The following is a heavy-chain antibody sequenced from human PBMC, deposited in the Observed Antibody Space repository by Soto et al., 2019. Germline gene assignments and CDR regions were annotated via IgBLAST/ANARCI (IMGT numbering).Heavy chain of an antibody. D-gene: IGHD1-20*01. CDR3: ARDNRITGTPGMRFDP. CDR1: GYTFTGYY. Sequence: ASVKVSCKASGYTFTGYYMHWVRQAPGQGLEWMGWINPNSGGTNYAQKFQGWVTMTRDTSISTAYMELSRLRSDDTAVYYCARDNRITGTPGMRFDPWGQGTLVTVSS. CDR2: INPNSGGT. J-gene: IGHJ5*02. V-gene: IGHV1-2*04.